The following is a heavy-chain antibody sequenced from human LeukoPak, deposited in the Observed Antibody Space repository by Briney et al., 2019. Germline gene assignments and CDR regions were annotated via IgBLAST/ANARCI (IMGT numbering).Heavy chain of an antibody. J-gene: IGHJ6*02. CDR2: IYYNGDT. CDR3: ARVEPPAYYYGMDV. Sequence: SETLSLTCTVSGDSISSSYWDWIRQPPGRGLEWIGYIYYNGDTNYNPSLKSRVTISVDTSKNQFSLKLSSVTAADTAVYYCARVEPPAYYYGMDVWGQGTTVIVSS. CDR1: GDSISSSY. D-gene: IGHD1-1*01. V-gene: IGHV4-59*01.